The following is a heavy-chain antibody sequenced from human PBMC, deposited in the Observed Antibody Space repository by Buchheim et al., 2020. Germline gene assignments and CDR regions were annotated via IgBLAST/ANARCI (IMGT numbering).Heavy chain of an antibody. CDR1: GGTFSSYT. J-gene: IGHJ5*02. D-gene: IGHD2-21*02. V-gene: IGHV1-69*02. CDR3: ASPISDCGGDCPYNWFDP. CDR2: IIPILGIA. Sequence: QVQLVQSGAEVKKPGSSVKVSCKASGGTFSSYTISWVRQAPGQGLEWMGRIIPILGIANYAQKFQGRVTITADKSTSTAYMELSSLRSEDTAVYYCASPISDCGGDCPYNWFDPWGQGTL.